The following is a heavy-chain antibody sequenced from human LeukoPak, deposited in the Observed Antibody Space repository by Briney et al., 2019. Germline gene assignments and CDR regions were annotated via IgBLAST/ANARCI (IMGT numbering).Heavy chain of an antibody. Sequence: SVKVSCKASGDTFIPYTFSWVRQAPGQGLEWIGRIIPSLDVANYAQKFQGRVTLSVDRDTATTYMEVTSLRSEDTAIYYCARDHCTPGTCLGGHWGQGTLVTVSS. J-gene: IGHJ4*02. CDR3: ARDHCTPGTCLGGH. V-gene: IGHV1-69*04. CDR1: GDTFIPYT. D-gene: IGHD2-15*01. CDR2: IIPSLDVA.